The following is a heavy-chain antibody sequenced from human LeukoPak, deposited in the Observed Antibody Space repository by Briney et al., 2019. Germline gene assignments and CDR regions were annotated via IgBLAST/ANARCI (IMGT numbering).Heavy chain of an antibody. CDR2: INHSGST. D-gene: IGHD2-2*01. CDR1: GASFSGYY. CDR3: ARPVVPAAKGAFDI. J-gene: IGHJ3*02. V-gene: IGHV4-34*01. Sequence: SETLFLACVVYGASFSGYYWSWIRQPPGRGLEWIGEINHSGSTNYNPSLKSRVTISVDTSKNQFSLKLSSVTAADTAVYYCARPVVPAAKGAFDIWGQGTMVTVSS.